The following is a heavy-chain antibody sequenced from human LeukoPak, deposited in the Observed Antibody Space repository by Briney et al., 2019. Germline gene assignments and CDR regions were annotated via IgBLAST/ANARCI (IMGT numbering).Heavy chain of an antibody. Sequence: ASVKVSCKASGYTFTSYYMHWVRQAPGQGLEWMGIINPSGGSTSYAQKFQGGVTMTRDTSTSTVYMELSSLRSEDTAVYYCARDGYYYDSSGAFDIWGQGTMVTVSS. CDR3: ARDGYYYDSSGAFDI. J-gene: IGHJ3*02. CDR2: INPSGGST. CDR1: GYTFTSYY. D-gene: IGHD3-22*01. V-gene: IGHV1-46*01.